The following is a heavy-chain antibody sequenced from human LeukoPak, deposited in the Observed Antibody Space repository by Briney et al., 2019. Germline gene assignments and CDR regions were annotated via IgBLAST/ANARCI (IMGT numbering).Heavy chain of an antibody. V-gene: IGHV3-23*01. CDR3: AKDRLLNCRGDCYIFDY. J-gene: IGHJ4*02. CDR1: GFTFSNYW. CDR2: ISGSGDST. Sequence: GGSLRLSCAASGFTFSNYWMHWVRQAPGKGLEWVSSISGSGDSTFYADSVKGRFSVSRDNSKNTLYLQVNGLRTEDTAVYYCAKDRLLNCRGDCYIFDYWGQGTVVTVSS. D-gene: IGHD2-21*02.